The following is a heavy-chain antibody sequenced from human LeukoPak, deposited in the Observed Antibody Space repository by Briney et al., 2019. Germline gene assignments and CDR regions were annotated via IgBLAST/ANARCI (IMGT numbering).Heavy chain of an antibody. CDR2: MNPNSGNT. CDR1: GYTFTSYD. D-gene: IGHD4-17*01. CDR3: AREPTPYGDLEGAMASYFDY. Sequence: GASVKLSCKASGYTFTSYDINWVRQATGQGLEWMGWMNPNSGNTGYAQKFQGRVTMTRNTSISTAYMELSSLRSEDTAVYYCAREPTPYGDLEGAMASYFDYWGQGTLVTVSS. J-gene: IGHJ4*02. V-gene: IGHV1-8*01.